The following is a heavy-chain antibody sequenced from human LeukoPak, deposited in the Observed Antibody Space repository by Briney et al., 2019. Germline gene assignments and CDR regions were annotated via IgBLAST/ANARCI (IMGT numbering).Heavy chain of an antibody. Sequence: GGSLRLSCAASGFTFSNYGLHWVRQAPGKGLEWVALISTDGSNKNYADSVKGRFTISRDNSKNTLNLQMNSLRAEDTAIYYCATEWLGTSWGQGTLVTVSS. CDR1: GFTFSNYG. J-gene: IGHJ4*02. CDR3: ATEWLGTS. V-gene: IGHV3-30*03. D-gene: IGHD5-12*01. CDR2: ISTDGSNK.